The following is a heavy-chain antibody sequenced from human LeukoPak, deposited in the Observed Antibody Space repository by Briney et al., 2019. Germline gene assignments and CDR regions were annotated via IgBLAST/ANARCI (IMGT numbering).Heavy chain of an antibody. Sequence: PGRSLRLSCAASGFTSDDYAMHWVRQAPGKGLEWVSGISWNSGSIGYADSVKGRFTISRDNAKNSLYLQMNSLRAEDTALYYCAKDIYDFWSGRFDYWGQGTLVTVSS. J-gene: IGHJ4*02. D-gene: IGHD3-3*01. CDR1: GFTSDDYA. CDR3: AKDIYDFWSGRFDY. CDR2: ISWNSGSI. V-gene: IGHV3-9*02.